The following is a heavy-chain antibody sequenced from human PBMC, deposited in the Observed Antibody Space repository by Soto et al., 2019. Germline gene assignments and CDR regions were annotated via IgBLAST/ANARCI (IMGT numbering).Heavy chain of an antibody. J-gene: IGHJ3*01. CDR2: IIPMFGTT. CDR1: GGTFSSHA. V-gene: IGHV1-69*01. D-gene: IGHD2-15*01. Sequence: QVQLVQSGAEVKKPGSSVKVSCKTSGGTFSSHALTWLRQAPGQGLEWMGGIIPMFGTTYTSQKFQGRVAIPVDETTGKWELSSMRLEATAVFFLARGDGCYPGGEDAFDLWGQGTTVIVSS. CDR3: ARGDGCYPGGEDAFDL.